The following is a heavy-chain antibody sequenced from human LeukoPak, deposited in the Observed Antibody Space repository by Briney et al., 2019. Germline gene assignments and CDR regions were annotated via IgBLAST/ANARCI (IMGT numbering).Heavy chain of an antibody. D-gene: IGHD2-21*01. Sequence: GSLRLSCAASGFTFSNYGMHWVRQAPDKGLEWVAFIRFDGSGKYNADSVKGRFTISRDNSKNTVYLQMNGLRAEDTAVYYCAKDIVLVNAFDYWGQGTLVTVSS. CDR2: IRFDGSGK. CDR1: GFTFSNYG. CDR3: AKDIVLVNAFDY. J-gene: IGHJ4*02. V-gene: IGHV3-30*02.